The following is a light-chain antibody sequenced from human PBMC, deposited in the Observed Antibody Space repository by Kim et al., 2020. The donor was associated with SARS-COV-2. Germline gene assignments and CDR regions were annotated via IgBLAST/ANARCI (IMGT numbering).Light chain of an antibody. CDR1: SSDVGGYSY. CDR2: DVS. CDR3: TSYTGSSIVV. Sequence: QSVTISCTGTSSDVGGYSYVSWYQQHPGKAPKLMIYDVSKRPSGVSNRFSGSKSGNTASLTISGLQAEDEADYYCTSYTGSSIVVFGGGTQLTVL. J-gene: IGLJ2*01. V-gene: IGLV2-14*04.